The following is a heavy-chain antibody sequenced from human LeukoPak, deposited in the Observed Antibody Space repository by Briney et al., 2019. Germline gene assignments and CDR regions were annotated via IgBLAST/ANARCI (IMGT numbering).Heavy chain of an antibody. Sequence: GGSLRLSCAASGFTFSSYSMNWVRQAPGKGLEWVSYISSSSSTIYYADSVEGRFTISRDNAKNSLYLQMNSLRAEDTAVYYCARVGYSSSWYYFDYWGQGTLVTVSS. V-gene: IGHV3-48*01. CDR3: ARVGYSSSWYYFDY. CDR1: GFTFSSYS. CDR2: ISSSSSTI. J-gene: IGHJ4*02. D-gene: IGHD6-13*01.